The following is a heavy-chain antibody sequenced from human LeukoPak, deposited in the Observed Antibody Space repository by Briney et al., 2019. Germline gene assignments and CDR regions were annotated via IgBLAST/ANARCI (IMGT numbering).Heavy chain of an antibody. V-gene: IGHV4-31*03. CDR1: GGSISSGGYY. Sequence: SETPSLTRTVSGGSISSGGYYWSWIRQHPGKGLEWIGYIYYSGSTYYNPSLKSRVTISVDTSKNQFPLKLSSVTAADTAVYYCARDVVGSYFDYWGQGTLVTVSS. J-gene: IGHJ4*02. CDR2: IYYSGST. CDR3: ARDVVGSYFDY. D-gene: IGHD2-15*01.